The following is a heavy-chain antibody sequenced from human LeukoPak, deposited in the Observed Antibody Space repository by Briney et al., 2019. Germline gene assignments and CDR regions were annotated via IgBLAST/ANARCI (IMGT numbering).Heavy chain of an antibody. V-gene: IGHV4-59*01. Sequence: SETLSLTCTVSGGSISGYYWSWIRQPPGKGLEWIGYIYYSGSTNYNPSLKSRVTISVDTSKNQFSLKLSSVTAADTAVYYCARSGTRLARKYSSGVRGPFDPWGQGTLVTVSS. D-gene: IGHD6-19*01. J-gene: IGHJ5*02. CDR2: IYYSGST. CDR3: ARSGTRLARKYSSGVRGPFDP. CDR1: GGSISGYY.